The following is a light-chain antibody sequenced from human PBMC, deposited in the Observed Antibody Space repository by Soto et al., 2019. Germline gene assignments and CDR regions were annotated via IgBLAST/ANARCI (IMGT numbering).Light chain of an antibody. V-gene: IGKV3-20*01. CDR3: QQFGDPPPAYT. CDR2: GAS. CDR1: QSVTNNL. J-gene: IGKJ2*01. Sequence: EIVLTQSPGTLSLSPGERATLSCRASQSVTNNLLAWYQQKSGQAPRILIYGASNRATGIPDRFSGSGSGTDFTLTISRLEPEDFAVYYCQQFGDPPPAYTFGQGTNLEIK.